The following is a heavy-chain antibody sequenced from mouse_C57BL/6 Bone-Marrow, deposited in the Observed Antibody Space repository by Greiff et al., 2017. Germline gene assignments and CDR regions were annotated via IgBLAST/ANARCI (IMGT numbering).Heavy chain of an antibody. V-gene: IGHV1-81*01. CDR2: IYPRSGNT. CDR1: GYTFTSYG. CDR3: YCGSSWGYYFDY. D-gene: IGHD1-1*01. Sequence: VKLMESGAELARPGPSVKLSCKASGYTFTSYGISWVKQRTGQGLEWIGEIYPRSGNTYYNEKFKGKATLTADKSSSTAYMELRSLTSEDSAVYFCYCGSSWGYYFDYWGQGTTLTVSS. J-gene: IGHJ2*01.